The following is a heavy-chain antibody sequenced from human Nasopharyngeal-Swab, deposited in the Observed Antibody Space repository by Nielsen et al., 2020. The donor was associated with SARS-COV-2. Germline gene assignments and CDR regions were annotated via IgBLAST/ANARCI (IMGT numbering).Heavy chain of an antibody. CDR1: GGSISSGGYY. CDR2: IYYSGST. J-gene: IGHJ4*02. V-gene: IGHV4-31*03. D-gene: IGHD6-13*01. CDR3: ARGLIAAAGHDY. Sequence: SETLSLTCTVSGGSISSGGYYWSWIRQHPGKGLEWIGYIYYSGSTYYNPSLKSRVTISVDTSKNQFSLKLSSVTAADTAVYYCARGLIAAAGHDYWGQGTPVTVSS.